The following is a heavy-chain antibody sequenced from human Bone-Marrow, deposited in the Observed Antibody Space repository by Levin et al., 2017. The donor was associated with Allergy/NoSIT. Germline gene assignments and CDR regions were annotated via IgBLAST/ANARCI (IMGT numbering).Heavy chain of an antibody. CDR3: AKDWRLRPLTLFGKHYGLDV. J-gene: IGHJ6*02. CDR2: ISASGDNT. V-gene: IGHV3-23*01. Sequence: GGSLRLSCVASEFTFSNYALSWVRQAPGKGLEWVSVISASGDNTYYADSVKGRFITSRDNSKDTLFLQMHSLRLEDTAIYYCAKDWRLRPLTLFGKHYGLDVWGQGTTVIVSS. CDR1: EFTFSNYA. D-gene: IGHD3-3*01.